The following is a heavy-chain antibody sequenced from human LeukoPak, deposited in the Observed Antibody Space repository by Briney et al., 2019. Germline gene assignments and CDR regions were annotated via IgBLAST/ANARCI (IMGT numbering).Heavy chain of an antibody. J-gene: IGHJ2*01. CDR3: ARDRAYNWNYWYFDL. CDR1: DYTFSNFG. D-gene: IGHD1-20*01. Sequence: ASVKVSCKASDYTFSNFGISWLRQAPGQGLEWMGWISADNGNTNYAQKLQGRVTMTTDTSTSTAYMELRSLTSDDTAVYYCARDRAYNWNYWYFDLWGRGTLVTVSS. CDR2: ISADNGNT. V-gene: IGHV1-18*01.